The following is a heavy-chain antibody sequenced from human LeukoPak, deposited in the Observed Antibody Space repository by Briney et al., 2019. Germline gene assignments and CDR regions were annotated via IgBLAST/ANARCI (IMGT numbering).Heavy chain of an antibody. Sequence: GGSLRLSCAASGFTFRSYGMHWVRQPQGKGLEWVAFIRYEGSDKYYADSVKGRFTISRDNSKNTLYLQMNSLRAEDTALYYCAKDLLVVPAALTGLFDYWGQGTLVTVSS. J-gene: IGHJ4*02. D-gene: IGHD2-2*01. CDR3: AKDLLVVPAALTGLFDY. CDR2: IRYEGSDK. V-gene: IGHV3-30*02. CDR1: GFTFRSYG.